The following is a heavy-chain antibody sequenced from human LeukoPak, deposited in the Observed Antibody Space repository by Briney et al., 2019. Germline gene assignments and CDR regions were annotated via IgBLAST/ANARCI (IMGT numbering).Heavy chain of an antibody. CDR1: GFDFSSNW. D-gene: IGHD3-3*01. Sequence: PGGSLRLSCAAPGFDFSSNWMHWVRHAPGQGLVWVSRIKGDGISTNYADSVKGRFTISRDNAKNTLYLQMNSLRAEDTGVYYCAKDHYWSIDYWGRGTLVTVSS. CDR2: IKGDGIST. CDR3: AKDHYWSIDY. V-gene: IGHV3-74*01. J-gene: IGHJ4*02.